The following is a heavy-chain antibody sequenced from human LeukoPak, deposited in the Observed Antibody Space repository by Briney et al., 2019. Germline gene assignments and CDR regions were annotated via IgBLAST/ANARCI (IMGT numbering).Heavy chain of an antibody. CDR3: ARGRVITIFGMVKWKVAFDI. CDR2: INHSGST. J-gene: IGHJ3*02. Sequence: SETLSLTCAVYGGSFSGYYWSWIRRPSGKGLEWIGEINHSGSTNYNPSLKSRVTISVDTSKNQFSLKLSSVTAADTAVYYCARGRVITIFGMVKWKVAFDIWGQGTMVTVSS. CDR1: GGSFSGYY. D-gene: IGHD3-3*01. V-gene: IGHV4-34*01.